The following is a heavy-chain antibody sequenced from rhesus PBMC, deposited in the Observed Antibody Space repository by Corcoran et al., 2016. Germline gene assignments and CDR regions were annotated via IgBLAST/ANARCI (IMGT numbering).Heavy chain of an antibody. J-gene: IGHJ4*01. CDR1: GYSISSGYG. CDR2: SGSGIGSP. CDR3: ARALWGLQYWDWLLYYFDY. D-gene: IGHD3-3*01. Sequence: QVQLQESGPGLVKPSETLSLTCAVSGYSISSGYGWSWIRQPPGTGLEGIGYSGSGIGSPNHNPYHRSRLAFSKDPSTNQFSLKLSSVTAADTAVYYCARALWGLQYWDWLLYYFDYWGQGVLVTVSS. V-gene: IGHV4-127*01.